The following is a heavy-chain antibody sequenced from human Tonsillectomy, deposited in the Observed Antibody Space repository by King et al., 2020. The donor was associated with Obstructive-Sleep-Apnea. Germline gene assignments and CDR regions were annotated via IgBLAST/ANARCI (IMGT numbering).Heavy chain of an antibody. CDR2: IKSKTDGGTT. J-gene: IGHJ5*02. V-gene: IGHV3-15*01. Sequence: QLVQSGGGLVKPGGSLRLSCAASGFTFSNAWMSWVRQAPGKGLEWVGRIKSKTDGGTTDYAAPVKGRFTISRDDSKNTLYLQMNSLKTEDTAVYYCTTDAPEWGGWFDPWGQGTLVTVSS. D-gene: IGHD3-3*01. CDR1: GFTFSNAW. CDR3: TTDAPEWGGWFDP.